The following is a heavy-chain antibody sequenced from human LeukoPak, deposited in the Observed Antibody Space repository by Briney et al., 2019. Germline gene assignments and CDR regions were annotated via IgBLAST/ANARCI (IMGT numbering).Heavy chain of an antibody. D-gene: IGHD3-16*01. Sequence: GGSLRLSCAASRFTFSSYVMSWVRQAPGKGLEWVSSITGSGTGTFYADSVRGRFTISRDNSKKTMYLQMNSLRVEDTAVYYCANGGGGFWGQGTLVTVSS. CDR3: ANGGGGF. CDR1: RFTFSSYV. J-gene: IGHJ4*02. CDR2: ITGSGTGT. V-gene: IGHV3-23*01.